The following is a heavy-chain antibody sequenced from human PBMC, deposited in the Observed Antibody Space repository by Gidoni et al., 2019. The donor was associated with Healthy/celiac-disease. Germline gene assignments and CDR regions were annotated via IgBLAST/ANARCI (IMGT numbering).Heavy chain of an antibody. CDR3: ARAYTAMGYYYGMDV. Sequence: EVQLVESGGGLVQPGGSLRLSCAASGFTFSSYEMNWVRQAPGKGLEWVSYISSSGSTIYYADSVKGRFTISRDNAKNSLYLQMNSLRAEDTAVYYCARAYTAMGYYYGMDVWGQGTTVTVSS. CDR2: ISSSGSTI. CDR1: GFTFSSYE. D-gene: IGHD5-18*01. V-gene: IGHV3-48*03. J-gene: IGHJ6*02.